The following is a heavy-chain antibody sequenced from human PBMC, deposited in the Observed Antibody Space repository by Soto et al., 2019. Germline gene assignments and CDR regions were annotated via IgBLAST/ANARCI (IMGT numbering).Heavy chain of an antibody. V-gene: IGHV1-69*01. CDR1: GVSFNNNG. CDR2: VSPPFRTS. D-gene: IGHD3-10*01. CDR3: ARVLYYGSGSYSPYGMDV. J-gene: IGHJ6*02. Sequence: QVQLVQSGAEVKKPGSSVKVSCKTSGVSFNNNGIGWVRQAPGHGLEWMGGVSPPFRTSNYARKFQGRISITADASTGTVNVALSSVTSEDTAQYYCARVLYYGSGSYSPYGMDVWGQGTTVTVSS.